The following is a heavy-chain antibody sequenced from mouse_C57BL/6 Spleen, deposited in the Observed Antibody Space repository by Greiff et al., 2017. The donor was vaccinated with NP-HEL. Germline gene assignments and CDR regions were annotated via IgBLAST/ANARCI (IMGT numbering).Heavy chain of an antibody. V-gene: IGHV7-3*01. CDR1: GFTFTDYY. CDR2: IRNKANGYTT. J-gene: IGHJ2*01. Sequence: EVKLMESGGGLVQPGGSLSLSCAASGFTFTDYYMSWVRQPPGKALEWLGFIRNKANGYTTEYSASVKGRFTISRDNSQSILYLQMNALRAEDSATYYCARFSPNYYGSSLENYFGYWGQGTTLTVSS. D-gene: IGHD1-1*01. CDR3: ARFSPNYYGSSLENYFGY.